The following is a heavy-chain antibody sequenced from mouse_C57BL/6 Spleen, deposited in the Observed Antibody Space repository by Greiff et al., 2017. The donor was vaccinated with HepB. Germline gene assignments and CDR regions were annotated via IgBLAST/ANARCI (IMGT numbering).Heavy chain of an antibody. CDR1: GYTFTSYW. CDR3: ARRGGVPFAY. V-gene: IGHV1-50*01. J-gene: IGHJ3*01. CDR2: IDPSDSYT. Sequence: VQLQQPGAELVKPGASVKLSCKASGYTFTSYWMQWVKQRPGQGLEWIGEIDPSDSYTNYNQKFKGKATLTVDTSSSTAYMQLSSLTSEDSAVYYCARRGGVPFAYWGQGTLVTVSA.